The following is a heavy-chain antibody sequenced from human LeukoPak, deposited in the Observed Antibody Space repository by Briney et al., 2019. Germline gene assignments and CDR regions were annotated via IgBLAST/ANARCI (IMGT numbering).Heavy chain of an antibody. CDR1: GGSISSYY. V-gene: IGHV4-59*08. Sequence: SETLSLTCTVSGGSISSYYWSWIRQPPGKGLEWIGYIYYSGSTNYNPSLKSRVTISVDTSKNQFSLKLSSVTAADTAVYYCARIPSELYYYALDAFDIWGQGTMVTVSS. CDR2: IYYSGST. D-gene: IGHD3-10*01. J-gene: IGHJ3*02. CDR3: ARIPSELYYYALDAFDI.